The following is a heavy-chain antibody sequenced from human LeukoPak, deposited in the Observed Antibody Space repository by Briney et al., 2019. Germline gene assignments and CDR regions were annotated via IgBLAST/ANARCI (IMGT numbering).Heavy chain of an antibody. D-gene: IGHD2-21*01. CDR2: IRYDGSNK. Sequence: GGSLRLSCAASGFTFSSYGIHWVRQAPGKGLEWVAFIRYDGSNKYYADSVKGRFTISRDNSKNTLYVQMNSLRAEDTAVYYCAKAIVVVIAYDAFDIWGQGTMVTVSS. CDR3: AKAIVVVIAYDAFDI. V-gene: IGHV3-30*02. CDR1: GFTFSSYG. J-gene: IGHJ3*02.